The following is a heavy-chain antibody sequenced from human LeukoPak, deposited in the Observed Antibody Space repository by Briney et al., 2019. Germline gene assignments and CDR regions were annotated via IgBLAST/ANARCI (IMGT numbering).Heavy chain of an antibody. V-gene: IGHV3-23*01. D-gene: IGHD3-10*01. CDR3: AVRFYYYYMDV. CDR2: ISGSGGST. CDR1: GFTFSSYG. Sequence: GVLRLSCAASGFTFSSYGMSWVRQAPGKGLERVSAISGSGGSTYYADSVKGRFTISIDNSKNTLSLQMNSLRAEDTAVYYCAVRFYYYYMDVWGKGTTVTVSS. J-gene: IGHJ6*03.